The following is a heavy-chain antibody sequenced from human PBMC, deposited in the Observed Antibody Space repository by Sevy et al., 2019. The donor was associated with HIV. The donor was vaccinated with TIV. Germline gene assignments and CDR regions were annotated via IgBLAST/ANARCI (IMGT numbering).Heavy chain of an antibody. CDR3: ARPKYSSGWYYYYGMDV. D-gene: IGHD6-19*01. J-gene: IGHJ6*02. CDR2: ISYDGSNK. V-gene: IGHV3-30*04. CDR1: VFTFSSYA. Sequence: GGSLRLSCAASVFTFSSYARHWVRQAPAKGLEWVAVISYDGSNKYYADSVKGRFTISRDNSKNTLYLQMNSLRAEDTAVYYCARPKYSSGWYYYYGMDVWGQGTTVTVSS.